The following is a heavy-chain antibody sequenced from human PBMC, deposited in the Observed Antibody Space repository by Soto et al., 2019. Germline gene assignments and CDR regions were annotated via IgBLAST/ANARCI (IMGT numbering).Heavy chain of an antibody. Sequence: SGPTLVNPTQTLTLTCTFSGVSLSTSGMGVGWIRQPPGKALEWLALVYWDDDKRYSPSLKSRLTITKDTSKNQVVLTMTYMDPVDTATYYCARGLATLPVFAFDIWGQGTVVTVSS. CDR2: VYWDDDK. CDR3: ARGLATLPVFAFDI. CDR1: GVSLSTSGMG. J-gene: IGHJ3*02. D-gene: IGHD1-1*01. V-gene: IGHV2-5*02.